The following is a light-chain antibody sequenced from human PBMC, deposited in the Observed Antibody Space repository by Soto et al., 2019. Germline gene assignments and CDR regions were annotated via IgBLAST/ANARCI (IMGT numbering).Light chain of an antibody. Sequence: EIVLTKSQATLSLSPGERATISCRASQSVYSYLAWFQQRPVQAPRLLIFDTANRATGIPARLSCRGSGTAFSFAFISLGRDDFAVYYGQLRSNSIAFGQGTRLEIK. J-gene: IGKJ5*01. V-gene: IGKV3-11*01. CDR2: DTA. CDR1: QSVYSY. CDR3: QLRSNSIA.